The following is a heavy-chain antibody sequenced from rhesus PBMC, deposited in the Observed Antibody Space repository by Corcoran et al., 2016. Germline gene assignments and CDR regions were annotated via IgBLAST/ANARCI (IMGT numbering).Heavy chain of an antibody. CDR2: VYGSAATT. Sequence: QVQLQESGPAGVKPSEPLSLTCAVAGGPISSNNWWDWLPQSPGKGLEWIGGVYGSAATTFYSPSLKSRFTLSIATSKNQFSLKLSSVTAADTAVYFCARHLGSSYGWRFDVWGAGVLVTVSS. D-gene: IGHD6-43*01. CDR1: GGPISSNNW. V-gene: IGHV4-93*02. CDR3: ARHLGSSYGWRFDV. J-gene: IGHJ5-1*01.